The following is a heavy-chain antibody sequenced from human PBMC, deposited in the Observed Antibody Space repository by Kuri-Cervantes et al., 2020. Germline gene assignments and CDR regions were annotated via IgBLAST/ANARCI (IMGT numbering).Heavy chain of an antibody. CDR3: ARSRADWYFDL. J-gene: IGHJ2*01. CDR1: GGSFSGYY. V-gene: IGHV4-34*01. Sequence: SQTLSLTCAVYGGSFSGYYWSWIRQPPGKGLEWIGEINHSGSTNYNPSLKSRVTISVDTSKNQFSLKLSSVTAADTAVYYCARSRADWYFDLCGRGTLVTVSS. CDR2: INHSGST.